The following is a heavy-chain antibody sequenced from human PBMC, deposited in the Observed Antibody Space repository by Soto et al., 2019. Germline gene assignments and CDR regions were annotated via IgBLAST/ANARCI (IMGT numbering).Heavy chain of an antibody. CDR2: ISGSGDST. Sequence: EVQLLESGGGLVQPGGSLRLSCAASGFTFSSYAMSWVRQAPGKGLEWVSVISGSGDSTYYADSVRGRFTISRDNAKNALDLQMNSLRAEDTAVYYCAKDSDGAAAGPTKCYGMDVWGQGTTVTVSS. CDR3: AKDSDGAAAGPTKCYGMDV. CDR1: GFTFSSYA. V-gene: IGHV3-23*01. J-gene: IGHJ6*02. D-gene: IGHD6-13*01.